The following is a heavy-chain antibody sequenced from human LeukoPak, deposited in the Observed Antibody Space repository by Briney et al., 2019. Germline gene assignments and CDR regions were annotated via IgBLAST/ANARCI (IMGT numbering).Heavy chain of an antibody. CDR3: AKDMGSGSYYALPFDY. D-gene: IGHD1-26*01. CDR1: GFTFDDYA. CDR2: ISWNSGSI. V-gene: IGHV3-9*01. Sequence: GGSLRLSCAASGFTFDDYAMHWVRQAPGKGLEWVSGISWNSGSIGYADSVKRRFTISRDNAKNSLYLQMNSLRAEDTALYYCAKDMGSGSYYALPFDYWGQGTLVTVSS. J-gene: IGHJ4*02.